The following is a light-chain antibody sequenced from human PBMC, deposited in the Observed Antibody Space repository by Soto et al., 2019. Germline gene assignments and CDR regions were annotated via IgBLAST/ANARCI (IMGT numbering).Light chain of an antibody. J-gene: IGKJ5*01. CDR3: LHHNNYPPIT. CDR1: QGIRHD. CDR2: AAT. Sequence: DIQMTQSPSSLSASVGDRVTITCRASQGIRHDLAWYQQKPGKAPKRLIYAATSLQSGVPSRFSCSGSGTEFTLTISSLQPEDFATYYCLHHNNYPPITFGRGTRLEIK. V-gene: IGKV1-17*01.